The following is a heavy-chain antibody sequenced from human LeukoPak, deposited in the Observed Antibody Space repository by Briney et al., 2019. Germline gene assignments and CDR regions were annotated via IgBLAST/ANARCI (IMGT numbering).Heavy chain of an antibody. Sequence: SVKVSCKASGGTFSSYAISWVRQAPGQGLEWMGRIIPILGIANYAQKFQGRVTITADKSTSTAYLQWSSLKASDTAMYYCARGSPRYTVTTGTDYWGQGTLVTVSS. V-gene: IGHV1-69*04. D-gene: IGHD4-17*01. J-gene: IGHJ4*02. CDR1: GGTFSSYA. CDR3: ARGSPRYTVTTGTDY. CDR2: IIPILGIA.